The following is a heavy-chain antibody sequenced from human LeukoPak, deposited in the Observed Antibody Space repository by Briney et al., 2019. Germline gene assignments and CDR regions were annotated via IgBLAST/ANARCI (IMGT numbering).Heavy chain of an antibody. Sequence: PSETLSLTCTVSGGSISSYYRSWIRQPPGKGLEWIGYIYYSGSTNYNPSLKSRVTISVDTSKNQFSLKLSSVTAADTAVYYCARGGAVAGLDYWGQGTLVTVSS. J-gene: IGHJ4*02. D-gene: IGHD6-19*01. CDR1: GGSISSYY. CDR3: ARGGAVAGLDY. CDR2: IYYSGST. V-gene: IGHV4-59*01.